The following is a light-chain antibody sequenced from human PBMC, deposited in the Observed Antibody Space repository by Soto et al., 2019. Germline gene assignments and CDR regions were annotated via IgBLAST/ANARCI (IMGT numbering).Light chain of an antibody. Sequence: EIVLTQSPGTLSLSPGEGATLSCRASQSIGGNFLAWYQQRRGQAPRLLIHGASNRATGIPDRFSGSGSGTDFTLTISRLEPEDFAVYYCQQYGSSGTFGQRTKVDI. CDR3: QQYGSSGT. V-gene: IGKV3-20*01. CDR1: QSIGGNF. CDR2: GAS. J-gene: IGKJ1*01.